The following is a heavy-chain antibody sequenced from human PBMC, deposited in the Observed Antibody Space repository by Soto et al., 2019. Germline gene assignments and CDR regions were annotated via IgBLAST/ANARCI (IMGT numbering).Heavy chain of an antibody. J-gene: IGHJ4*02. V-gene: IGHV3-33*01. Sequence: PGGSLRLSCAASGFTFITYGMHWVRQAPGKGLEWVAVIWYDGSKKYYADSVKGRFTISRDNSKNTLYLQMNSLRVEDTVVYYCARDYYGSGSQYNPLDYWGQGTLVTVSS. CDR1: GFTFITYG. D-gene: IGHD3-10*01. CDR3: ARDYYGSGSQYNPLDY. CDR2: IWYDGSKK.